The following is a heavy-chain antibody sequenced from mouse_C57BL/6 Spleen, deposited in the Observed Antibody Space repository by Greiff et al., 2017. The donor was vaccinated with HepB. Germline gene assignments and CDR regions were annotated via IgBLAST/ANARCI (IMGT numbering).Heavy chain of an antibody. CDR3: ASLRWFAY. CDR2: IDPSDSYT. CDR1: GYTFTSYW. J-gene: IGHJ3*01. Sequence: QVQLQQPGAELVMPGASVKLSCKASGYTFTSYWMHWVKQRPGQGLEWIGEIDPSDSYTNYNQKFKGKSTLTVDKSSSTAYMQLSSLTSEDSAVHYCASLRWFAYWGQGTLVTVSA. D-gene: IGHD2-12*01. V-gene: IGHV1-69*01.